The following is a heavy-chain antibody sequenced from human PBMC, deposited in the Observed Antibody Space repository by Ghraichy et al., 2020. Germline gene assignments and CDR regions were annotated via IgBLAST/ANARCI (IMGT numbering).Heavy chain of an antibody. CDR2: ISGSGGST. Sequence: GESLNISCAASGFTFSSYAMSWVRQAPGKGLEWVSAISGSGGSTYYADSVKGRFTISRDNSKNTLYLQMNSRRAEDTAVYYCAKDPVRGVIIQFDYWGQGTLVTVSS. V-gene: IGHV3-23*01. CDR3: AKDPVRGVIIQFDY. J-gene: IGHJ4*02. CDR1: GFTFSSYA. D-gene: IGHD3-10*01.